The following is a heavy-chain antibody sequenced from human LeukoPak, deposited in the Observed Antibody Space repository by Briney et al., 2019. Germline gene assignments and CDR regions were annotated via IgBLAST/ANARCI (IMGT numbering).Heavy chain of an antibody. Sequence: GGPLRLSCAASGFTFSSYAMSWVRQAPGKGLEWVSAISGSGGSTYYADSVKGRSTISRDNSKNTLYLQMNSLRAEDTAVYYCAKDSSPRYYDYVWGSPYYFDYWGQGTLVTVSS. V-gene: IGHV3-23*01. CDR3: AKDSSPRYYDYVWGSPYYFDY. CDR2: ISGSGGST. D-gene: IGHD3-16*01. J-gene: IGHJ4*02. CDR1: GFTFSSYA.